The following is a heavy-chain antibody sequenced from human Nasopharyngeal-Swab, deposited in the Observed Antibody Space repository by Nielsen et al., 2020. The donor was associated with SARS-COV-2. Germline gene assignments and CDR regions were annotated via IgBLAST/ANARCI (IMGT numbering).Heavy chain of an antibody. Sequence: ESLKISCAAPGFTFSGSAMHWVRQASGKGLEWVGRIRSKANSYATAYAASVKGRFTISRDDSKNAAYLQMNSLKTEDTAVYYCTRHPAPTAMVDSYWFDPWGQGTLVTVSS. CDR1: GFTFSGSA. CDR2: IRSKANSYAT. D-gene: IGHD5-18*01. V-gene: IGHV3-73*01. CDR3: TRHPAPTAMVDSYWFDP. J-gene: IGHJ5*02.